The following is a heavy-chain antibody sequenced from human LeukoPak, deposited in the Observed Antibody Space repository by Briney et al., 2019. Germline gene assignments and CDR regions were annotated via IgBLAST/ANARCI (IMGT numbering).Heavy chain of an antibody. CDR2: IYSGGST. V-gene: IGHV3-23*03. J-gene: IGHJ4*02. D-gene: IGHD3-22*01. Sequence: QTGGSLRLSCAASGFTFSSYAMSWVRQAPGKGLEWVSIIYSGGSTYYADSVKGRFTISRDNSKNTLFLQMNNLRAEDTAIYYCASLGSYYYDSDFDYWGQGTLDTVSS. CDR3: ASLGSYYYDSDFDY. CDR1: GFTFSSYA.